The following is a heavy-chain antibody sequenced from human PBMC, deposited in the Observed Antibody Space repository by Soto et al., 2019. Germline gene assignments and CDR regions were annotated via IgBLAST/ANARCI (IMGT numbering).Heavy chain of an antibody. CDR1: GGTFSSYA. V-gene: IGHV1-69*01. J-gene: IGHJ4*02. D-gene: IGHD3-3*01. Sequence: QVQLVQSGAEVKKPGSSVKVSCKASGGTFSSYAISWVRQAPGQGLEWMGGIIPIFGTANYAQKFQGRVTITADESTSTAYMELSSLRSEDTAVYYCARERGGEVADFWSGYWSFDYWGQGTLVTVSS. CDR3: ARERGGEVADFWSGYWSFDY. CDR2: IIPIFGTA.